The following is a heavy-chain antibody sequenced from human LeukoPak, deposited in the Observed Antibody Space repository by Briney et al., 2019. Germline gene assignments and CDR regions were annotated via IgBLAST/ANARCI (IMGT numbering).Heavy chain of an antibody. V-gene: IGHV4-59*01. CDR1: GGSISSYY. D-gene: IGHD1-14*01. CDR3: ARSVSNWFDP. Sequence: SETLSLTCTVSGGSISSYYWSWIRQPPGKGLEWVGYIYYSGSTNYNPSLKIRVTISVDTSKNQFSLKLSSVTAADTAVYYCARSVSNWFDPWGQGTLVTVSS. CDR2: IYYSGST. J-gene: IGHJ5*02.